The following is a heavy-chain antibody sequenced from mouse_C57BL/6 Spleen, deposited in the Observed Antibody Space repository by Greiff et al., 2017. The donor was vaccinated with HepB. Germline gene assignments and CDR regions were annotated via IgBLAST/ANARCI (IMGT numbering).Heavy chain of an antibody. Sequence: VQLQQSGAELVRPGASVTLSCKASGYTFTDYEMHWVKQTPVHGLEWIGAIDPETGGTAYNQKFKGKAILTADKSSSTAYMELRSLTSEDSAVYYCTRQRVMEGYYFDSWGQGTTLTDSS. CDR2: IDPETGGT. D-gene: IGHD1-1*02. CDR1: GYTFTDYE. V-gene: IGHV1-15*01. J-gene: IGHJ2*01. CDR3: TRQRVMEGYYFDS.